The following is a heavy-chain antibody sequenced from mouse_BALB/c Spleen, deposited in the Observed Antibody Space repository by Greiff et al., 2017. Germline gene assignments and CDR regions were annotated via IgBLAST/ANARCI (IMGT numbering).Heavy chain of an antibody. Sequence: VQLQQSGAELVRPGSSVKISCKASGFAFSSYGMTWVKQRPGQGLEWIGQINPGDGDTNYNGKFKGKATLTAKNSSNTAYMQLSSLTSEDSAVYFCARGDGGSGAFDYWGQGTTLTVSS. J-gene: IGHJ2*01. CDR3: ARGDGGSGAFDY. V-gene: IGHV1-80*01. CDR1: GFAFSSYG. CDR2: INPGDGDT. D-gene: IGHD1-1*02.